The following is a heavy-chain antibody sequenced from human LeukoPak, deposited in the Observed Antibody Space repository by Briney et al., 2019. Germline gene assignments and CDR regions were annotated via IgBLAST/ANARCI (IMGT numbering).Heavy chain of an antibody. CDR1: GFTFSSYA. Sequence: GRSLSLSCAASGFTFSSYAMHWVRQPPGKGLEWVAVISYDGTNKYYADSVKGRFTISRDNSKNTLYLQMNSLRAEDTAVYYCAKDRVVVTTTDTDYWGQGTLVTVSS. CDR3: AKDRVVVTTTDTDY. D-gene: IGHD3-22*01. V-gene: IGHV3-30*04. J-gene: IGHJ4*02. CDR2: ISYDGTNK.